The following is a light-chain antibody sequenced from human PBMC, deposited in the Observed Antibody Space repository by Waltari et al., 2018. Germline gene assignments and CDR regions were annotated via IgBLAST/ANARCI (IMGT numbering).Light chain of an antibody. Sequence: DIQMTQSPSSLSASVGDRVPITCRASQSISSYLNWFQQRPGKAPKLLVYAASNLQSGVPSRISGGGSGTDFTLTISSLQPEDFATYYCQQSYSAVTFGGGTKVEIK. CDR1: QSISSY. V-gene: IGKV1-39*01. J-gene: IGKJ4*01. CDR3: QQSYSAVT. CDR2: AAS.